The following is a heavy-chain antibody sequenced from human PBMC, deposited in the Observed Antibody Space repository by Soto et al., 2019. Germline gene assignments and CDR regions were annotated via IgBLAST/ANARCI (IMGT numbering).Heavy chain of an antibody. J-gene: IGHJ4*02. CDR3: ARLGGYYQSFDS. V-gene: IGHV4-59*08. D-gene: IGHD3-22*01. Sequence: SETLSLTCTVSGGSISPYYWSWIRQPPGKGLEWIGYIYYSGSTTYNPSLKSRVNISVDTSQNQFSLNLSSVTAADTAVYYCARLGGYYQSFDSWGQGTLVTVS. CDR2: IYYSGST. CDR1: GGSISPYY.